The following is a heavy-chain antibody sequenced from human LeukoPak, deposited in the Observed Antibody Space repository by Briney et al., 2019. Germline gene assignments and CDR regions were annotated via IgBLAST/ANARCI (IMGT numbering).Heavy chain of an antibody. V-gene: IGHV3-53*01. CDR1: GFTVSSNY. CDR2: IYSGGST. D-gene: IGHD6-13*01. J-gene: IGHJ4*02. Sequence: AGGSLRLSCAASGFTVSSNYMSWVGQAPGKGLEWVSVIYSGGSTHYADSVKGRFTISRGNSKNTLYLQMNSLRAEDTAVYYCARTGGSSWKNLDYWGQGTLVTVSS. CDR3: ARTGGSSWKNLDY.